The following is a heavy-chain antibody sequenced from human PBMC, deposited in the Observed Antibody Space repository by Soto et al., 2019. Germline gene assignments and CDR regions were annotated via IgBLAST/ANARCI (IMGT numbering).Heavy chain of an antibody. V-gene: IGHV3-48*02. D-gene: IGHD2-2*01. CDR2: ISSSSTI. CDR1: GFTFSSYS. J-gene: IGHJ6*03. Sequence: GGSLRLSCAASGFTFSSYSMNWVRQAPGKGLEWVSYISSSSTIYYADSVKGRFTISRDNAKNSLYLQMNSLRDEDTAVYYCARDGDCSSTSCPHIDYYMDVWGKGTTVTVSS. CDR3: ARDGDCSSTSCPHIDYYMDV.